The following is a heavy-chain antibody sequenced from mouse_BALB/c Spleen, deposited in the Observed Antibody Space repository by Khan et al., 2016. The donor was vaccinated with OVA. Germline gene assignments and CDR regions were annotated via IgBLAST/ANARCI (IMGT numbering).Heavy chain of an antibody. V-gene: IGHV9-4*02. J-gene: IGHJ4*01. CDR3: ASGGAAYYRNDGGAMEY. D-gene: IGHD2-14*01. CDR1: GYTFTTAG. CDR2: INTHSGVP. Sequence: QVQLQQSGPELKKPGETVRISCKASGYTFTTAGIQWVQKMPGKGLKWIGWINTHSGVPKYAEDFKGRFAFSLDISVNTAYLQITTLKNEDTATYFCASGGAAYYRNDGGAMEYWGQGTSVTVSS.